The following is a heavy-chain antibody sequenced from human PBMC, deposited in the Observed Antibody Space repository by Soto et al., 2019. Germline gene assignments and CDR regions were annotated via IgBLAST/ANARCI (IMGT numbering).Heavy chain of an antibody. V-gene: IGHV1-69*09. J-gene: IGHJ4*02. CDR2: IKLASQLG. Sequence: QVVLLQSGTEVKRPGSSVKVSCKASGVAFNSYGFAWVRQAPGRGLEWVGRIKLASQLGNYEQSLQGRVTITAETSTTTDYMELSGLTSEDTAGYYCARMKLASLDHWGQGTLVTVSS. CDR1: GVAFNSYG. CDR3: ARMKLASLDH.